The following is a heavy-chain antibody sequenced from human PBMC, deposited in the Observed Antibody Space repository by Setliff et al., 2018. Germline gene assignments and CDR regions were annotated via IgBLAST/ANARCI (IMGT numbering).Heavy chain of an antibody. CDR2: IIPIFGTA. CDR1: GGTFSSYA. D-gene: IGHD2-15*01. J-gene: IGHJ4*02. V-gene: IGHV1-69*13. Sequence: SVKVSCKASGGTFSSYAISWVRQAPGQGLEWMGGIIPIFGTANYAQKFQGRVTITADESTSTAYMELSSLRSEDMAVYYCARSGGSNWQTKLDYWGQGTLVTVSS. CDR3: ARSGGSNWQTKLDY.